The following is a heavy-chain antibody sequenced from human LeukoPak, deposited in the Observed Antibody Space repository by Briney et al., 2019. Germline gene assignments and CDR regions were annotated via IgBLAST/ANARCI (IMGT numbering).Heavy chain of an antibody. Sequence: GSLRLSCAASGFTFSSYGMSWVRQPPGKGLEWIGEINHSGSTNYNPSLKSRVTISVDTSKNQLSLKLSSVTAADTAVYYCARGHYGSGSYHRWGQGTLVTVSS. J-gene: IGHJ4*02. CDR1: GFTFSSYG. V-gene: IGHV4-34*01. D-gene: IGHD3-10*01. CDR3: ARGHYGSGSYHR. CDR2: INHSGST.